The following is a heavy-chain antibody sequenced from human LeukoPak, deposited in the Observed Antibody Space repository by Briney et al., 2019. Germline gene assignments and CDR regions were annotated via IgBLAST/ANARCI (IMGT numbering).Heavy chain of an antibody. D-gene: IGHD2-2*01. CDR3: AKGRAHCSSTSCYPFDAFDI. J-gene: IGHJ3*02. V-gene: IGHV3-23*01. CDR1: GFTFSSYA. CDR2: ISGSGGST. Sequence: TGGSLRLSCAASGFTFSSYAMSWVRQAPGKGLEWVSAISGSGGSTYYADSVKGRFTISRDNSKNTLYLQMNSLRAEVTAVYYCAKGRAHCSSTSCYPFDAFDIWGQGTMVTVSS.